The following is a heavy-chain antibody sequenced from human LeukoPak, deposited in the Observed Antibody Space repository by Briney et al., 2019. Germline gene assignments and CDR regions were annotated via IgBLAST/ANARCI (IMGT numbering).Heavy chain of an antibody. D-gene: IGHD1-1*01. CDR2: MSYDGSDK. CDR3: ARAPPSTTSGIGGY. Sequence: PGGSLRLSCAASGFTFSSYAMHWVRQAPGKGLEWVAVMSYDGSDKYYADSVKGRFTISRDNSRNTLYLQMNSLRAEDTAVYYCARAPPSTTSGIGGYWGQGTLVTVSS. V-gene: IGHV3-30*04. J-gene: IGHJ4*02. CDR1: GFTFSSYA.